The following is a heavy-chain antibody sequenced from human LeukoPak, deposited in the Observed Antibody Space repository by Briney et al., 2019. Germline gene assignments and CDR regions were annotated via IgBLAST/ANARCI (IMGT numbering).Heavy chain of an antibody. CDR1: GGSISSSNW. D-gene: IGHD7-27*01. Sequence: SETLSLTCAVSGGSISSSNWWTWVRQPPGKGLEWIGEIYHSGSTNYSPSLKSRVTISVDKSKNHFSLTLTSVTAADTAVYYCAKSGDYRFDPWGQGALVTVSS. J-gene: IGHJ5*02. CDR3: AKSGDYRFDP. V-gene: IGHV4-4*02. CDR2: IYHSGST.